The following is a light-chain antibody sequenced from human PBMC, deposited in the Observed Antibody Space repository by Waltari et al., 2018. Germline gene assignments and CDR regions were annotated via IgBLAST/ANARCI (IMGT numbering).Light chain of an antibody. CDR2: IDGGGGH. J-gene: IGLJ2*01. CDR1: SEHRAYS. Sequence: QLAVTQSPSASASLGASVKLTCTLRSEHRAYSIACHPHPPEKGPRFLMKIDGGGGHTKGDGIPDRFSGFSSGAERYLTISSLQYEDEAAYYCQTWDPDTVVFGGGTKLTV. V-gene: IGLV4-69*01. CDR3: QTWDPDTVV.